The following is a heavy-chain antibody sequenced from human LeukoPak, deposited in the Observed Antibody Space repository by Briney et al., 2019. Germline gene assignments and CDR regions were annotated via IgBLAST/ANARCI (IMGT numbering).Heavy chain of an antibody. CDR1: GGSFTDYY. V-gene: IGHV4-34*01. J-gene: IGHJ6*03. Sequence: PSETLSLTCGVYGGSFTDYYLTWIRQPPGRGLEWIGEINHSGITNYNPSLKSRVTISLDTSKNQLSLKLNSVTAADTAVYYCASAALTYYYYYMDVWGKGTTVTISS. CDR2: INHSGIT. CDR3: ASAALTYYYYYMDV.